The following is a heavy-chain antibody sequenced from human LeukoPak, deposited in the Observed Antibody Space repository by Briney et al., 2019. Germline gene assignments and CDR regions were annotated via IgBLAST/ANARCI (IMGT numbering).Heavy chain of an antibody. Sequence: SETLSLTCTVSGGSISSYYWSWIRQPPGKGLEWIGYIYYSGSTNYNPSLKSRVTIPVDTSKNQFSLKLSSVTAADTAVYYCARHEKSSGCYFDYWGQGTLVTVSS. D-gene: IGHD6-19*01. CDR3: ARHEKSSGCYFDY. V-gene: IGHV4-59*08. CDR2: IYYSGST. J-gene: IGHJ4*02. CDR1: GGSISSYY.